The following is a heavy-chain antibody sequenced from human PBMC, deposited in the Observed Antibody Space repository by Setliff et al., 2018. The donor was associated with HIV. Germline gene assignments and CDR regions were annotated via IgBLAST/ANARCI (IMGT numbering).Heavy chain of an antibody. CDR1: RYSFTSCW. Sequence: PGESLKISCQGLRYSFTSCWIAWVRQMSGKGLEWMGIIYPGDSDTRYSPSFQGQVTISADKSIFTAYLQLNSLKASDTAMYYCARADSGDYSGFDLWGQGTRVTVSS. V-gene: IGHV5-51*01. J-gene: IGHJ5*02. CDR3: ARADSGDYSGFDL. D-gene: IGHD1-26*01. CDR2: IYPGDSDT.